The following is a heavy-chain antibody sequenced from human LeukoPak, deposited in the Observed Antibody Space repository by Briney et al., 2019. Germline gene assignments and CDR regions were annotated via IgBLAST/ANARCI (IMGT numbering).Heavy chain of an antibody. D-gene: IGHD5-18*01. CDR1: GGTFISYA. Sequence: ASVKVSCKASGGTFISYAMNWVRQAPGQGLEWMGRIIPIFGTANYAQKFQGSVTITTDESTSTAYMELSSLRSEDTAVYYCARSEYSYPQAHFDYWGQGTLVTVSS. CDR3: ARSEYSYPQAHFDY. CDR2: IIPIFGTA. J-gene: IGHJ4*02. V-gene: IGHV1-69*05.